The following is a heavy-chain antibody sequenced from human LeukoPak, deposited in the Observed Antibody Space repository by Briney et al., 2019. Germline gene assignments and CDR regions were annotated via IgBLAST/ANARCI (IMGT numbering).Heavy chain of an antibody. J-gene: IGHJ4*02. V-gene: IGHV4-59*01. CDR3: ARTYYYGSGSYSLFDY. CDR2: IYYSGST. CDR1: GCSISSYY. D-gene: IGHD3-10*01. Sequence: SETLSLTCTVSGCSISSYYWSWIRQPPGKGLEWIGYIYYSGSTNYNPSLKSRVTISVDTSKNQFSLKLSSVTAADTAVYYCARTYYYGSGSYSLFDYWGQGTLVTVSS.